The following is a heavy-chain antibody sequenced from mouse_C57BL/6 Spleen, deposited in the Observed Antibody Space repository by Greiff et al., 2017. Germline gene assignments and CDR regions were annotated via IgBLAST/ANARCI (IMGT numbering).Heavy chain of an antibody. CDR3: AREHYYGSPSAMDY. V-gene: IGHV1-26*01. CDR2: INPNNGGT. Sequence: EVQLQQSGPERVKPGASVKISCKASGYTFTVYYMNWVKQSHGKSLEWIGDINPNNGGTSYNQKFKGKATLTVDKSSSTAYMELRSLTSEDSAVYYCAREHYYGSPSAMDYWGQGTSVTVSS. D-gene: IGHD1-1*01. J-gene: IGHJ4*01. CDR1: GYTFTVYY.